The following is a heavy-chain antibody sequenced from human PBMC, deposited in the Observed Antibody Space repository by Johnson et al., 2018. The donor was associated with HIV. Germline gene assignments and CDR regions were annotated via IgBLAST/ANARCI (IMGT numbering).Heavy chain of an antibody. CDR2: IKSKTDGGTT. Sequence: VQLVESGGGVVQPGGSLRLSCAASGFSFDDYAMHWVRQTPGKGLEWVGRIKSKTDGGTTDYAAPVKGRFTISRDDSKNTLYLQMNSLRAEDTAVYYCAKCGDADAFDIWGQGTMVTVSS. J-gene: IGHJ3*02. CDR1: GFSFDDYA. D-gene: IGHD3-10*01. V-gene: IGHV3-15*01. CDR3: AKCGDADAFDI.